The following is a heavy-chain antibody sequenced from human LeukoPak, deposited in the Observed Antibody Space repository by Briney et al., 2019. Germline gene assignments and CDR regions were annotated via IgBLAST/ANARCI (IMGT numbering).Heavy chain of an antibody. Sequence: ASVKVSCKASGYTFTSYYMHWVRQAPGQGLEWMGLINPSGGSTSYAQKFQGRVTMTRDTSTSTVYMELSSLRSEDTAVYYCARDLLRRDIVVVPAAMGYYGMDVWGQGTTVTVFS. CDR1: GYTFTSYY. J-gene: IGHJ6*02. CDR2: INPSGGST. V-gene: IGHV1-46*01. D-gene: IGHD2-2*01. CDR3: ARDLLRRDIVVVPAAMGYYGMDV.